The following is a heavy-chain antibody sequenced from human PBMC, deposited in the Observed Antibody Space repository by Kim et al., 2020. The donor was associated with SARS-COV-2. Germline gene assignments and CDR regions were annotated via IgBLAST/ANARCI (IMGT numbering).Heavy chain of an antibody. V-gene: IGHV3-23*01. J-gene: IGHJ6*01. CDR1: GFTFSSYA. CDR2: ITGSGGST. Sequence: GGSLRLSCAASGFTFSSYAMSWVRQAPGKGLEWVSAITGSGGSTYYADSAKGRSSFSRDNYKNTLYLQVNSLRAETTAAYYCTVGLQWMPPKYY. D-gene: IGHD6-19*01. CDR3: TVGLQWMPPKYY.